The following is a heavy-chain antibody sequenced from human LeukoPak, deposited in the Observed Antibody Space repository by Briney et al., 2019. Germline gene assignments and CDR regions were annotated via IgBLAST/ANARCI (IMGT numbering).Heavy chain of an antibody. Sequence: SETLSLTCNVSGGSVSRSNYYWTWIRQPPGKGLEWIGYMYYSGSTCYNPSLKSRITISIDTSKNQFSLKLSSVTAADTAVYYCARRKSYYYGMDVWGQGTTVTVSS. CDR2: MYYSGST. V-gene: IGHV4-61*01. J-gene: IGHJ6*02. CDR3: ARRKSYYYGMDV. CDR1: GGSVSRSNYY.